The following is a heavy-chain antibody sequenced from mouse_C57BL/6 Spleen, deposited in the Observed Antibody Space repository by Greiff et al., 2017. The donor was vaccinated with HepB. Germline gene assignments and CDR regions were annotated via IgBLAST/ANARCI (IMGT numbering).Heavy chain of an antibody. V-gene: IGHV1-63*01. CDR1: GYTFTNYW. CDR3: ARGATQLGLDY. J-gene: IGHJ2*01. Sequence: QVQLKESGAELVRPGTSVKMSCKASGYTFTNYWIGWAKQRPGHGLEWIGDIYPGGGYTNYNEKFKGKATLTADKSSSTAYMQFSSLTSEDSAIYYCARGATQLGLDYWGQGTTLTVSS. D-gene: IGHD4-1*02. CDR2: IYPGGGYT.